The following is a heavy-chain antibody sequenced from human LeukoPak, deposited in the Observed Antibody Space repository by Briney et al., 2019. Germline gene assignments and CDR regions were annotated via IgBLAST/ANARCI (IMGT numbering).Heavy chain of an antibody. CDR2: IYYSGST. CDR1: GGSISSGGYY. CDR3: ASAPPEEDAFDI. Sequence: SETLSLTCTVSGGSISSGGYYWSWIRQHPGKGLEWIGYIYYSGSTYYNPSLKSRVTISVDTSKNQFSLKLSSVTAADTAVYYCASAPPEEDAFDIWGHGTMVTVSS. J-gene: IGHJ3*02. V-gene: IGHV4-31*03.